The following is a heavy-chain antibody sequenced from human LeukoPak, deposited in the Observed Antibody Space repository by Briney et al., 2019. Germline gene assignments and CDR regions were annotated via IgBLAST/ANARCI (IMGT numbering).Heavy chain of an antibody. V-gene: IGHV3-7*01. CDR3: AREIRHYYYYMDV. CDR2: IKEDGSEK. CDR1: GFTFSGYW. J-gene: IGHJ6*03. Sequence: GGSLRLSCAASGFTFSGYWMTWVRQAPGKGLEWVAHIKEDGSEKYYVDSVEGRFTISRDNAKNSLYLQMSSLRAEDTAVYSCAREIRHYYYYMDVWGKGTTVTVSS. D-gene: IGHD1-1*01.